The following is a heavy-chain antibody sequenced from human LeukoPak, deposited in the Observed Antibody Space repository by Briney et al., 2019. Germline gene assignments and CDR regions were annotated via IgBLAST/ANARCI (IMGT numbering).Heavy chain of an antibody. Sequence: SETLSLTCAVSGGSVTSTNWWTWVRQHPGKGLEWIGHTYYSGSTYYNPSLKSRVTISADTSKNQFSLKLSSVTAADTALYFCASTGYCSDTSCYPFDYWGQGILVTVPS. V-gene: IGHV4-31*11. D-gene: IGHD2-2*01. J-gene: IGHJ4*02. CDR2: TYYSGST. CDR3: ASTGYCSDTSCYPFDY. CDR1: GGSVTSTNW.